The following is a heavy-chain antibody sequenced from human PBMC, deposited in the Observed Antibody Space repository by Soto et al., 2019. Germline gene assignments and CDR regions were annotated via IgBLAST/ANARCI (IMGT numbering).Heavy chain of an antibody. CDR2: ISGGGDTT. CDR1: GFTFNNYA. J-gene: IGHJ4*02. CDR3: AKGRGGSGSLTPRVDF. Sequence: EVQLLESGGGLVQPGGSLRLSCAASGFTFNNYAMTWVRQAPGKGLEWVSAISGGGDTTSYADSVKGRFTVSRDGSKNTLSLQMSSLSAEDPALYYCAKGRGGSGSLTPRVDFWGQGTLGTVSS. D-gene: IGHD3-10*01. V-gene: IGHV3-23*01.